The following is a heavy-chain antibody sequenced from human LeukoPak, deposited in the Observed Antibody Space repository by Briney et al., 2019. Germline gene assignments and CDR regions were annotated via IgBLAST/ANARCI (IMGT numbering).Heavy chain of an antibody. D-gene: IGHD3-22*01. CDR1: GGSIRGYY. J-gene: IGHJ4*02. Sequence: SETLSLTCNVSGGSIRGYYWSWIRQPAGKGLEWIGRIYTSGSTNYNPSLKSRVTISVDTSKNQFSLKLSSVTAADTAVYYCAAGTREYYYDSSGYYRDYWGQGTLVTVSS. CDR3: AAGTREYYYDSSGYYRDY. V-gene: IGHV4-4*07. CDR2: IYTSGST.